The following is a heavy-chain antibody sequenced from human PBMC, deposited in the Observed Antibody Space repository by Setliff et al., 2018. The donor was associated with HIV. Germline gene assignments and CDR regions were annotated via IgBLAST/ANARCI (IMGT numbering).Heavy chain of an antibody. Sequence: PSETLSLTCTVSGGSMSTYYWSWIRQPPGKGLEWIGYIYTSGSTNYNPSLRSRVTISVDTSKNHFSLKLTSVTAADTAVYYCARYSYGYVRDLRFDPWGQGTLVTVSS. D-gene: IGHD5-18*01. J-gene: IGHJ5*02. CDR1: GGSMSTYY. CDR2: IYTSGST. V-gene: IGHV4-4*08. CDR3: ARYSYGYVRDLRFDP.